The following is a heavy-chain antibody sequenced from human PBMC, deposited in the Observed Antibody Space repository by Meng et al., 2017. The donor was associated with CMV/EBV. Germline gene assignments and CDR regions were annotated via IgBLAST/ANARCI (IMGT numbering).Heavy chain of an antibody. Sequence: ETLSLTCAVSGFTFSSYSMNWVRQAPGKGLEWVSSISSSSRYIYYADSVKGRFTISRDNAKNSLYLQMNSLRAEDTAVYYCARPWGEMTTVTTAQYGMDVWGQGTTVTVSS. CDR3: ARPWGEMTTVTTAQYGMDV. V-gene: IGHV3-21*01. J-gene: IGHJ6*02. CDR1: GFTFSSYS. CDR2: ISSSSRYI. D-gene: IGHD4-11*01.